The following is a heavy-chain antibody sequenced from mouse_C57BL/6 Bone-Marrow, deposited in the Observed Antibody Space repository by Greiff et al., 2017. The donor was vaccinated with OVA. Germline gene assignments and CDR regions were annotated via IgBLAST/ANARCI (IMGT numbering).Heavy chain of an antibody. CDR2: IDPENGDT. J-gene: IGHJ3*01. Sequence: SGAELVRPGASVKLSCTASGFNIKDDYMHWVKQRPEQGLEWIGWIDPENGDTEYASKFQGKATITADTSSNTAYLQLSSLTSEDTAVYYCTINWAWFAYWGQGTLVTVSA. D-gene: IGHD4-1*01. CDR3: TINWAWFAY. CDR1: GFNIKDDY. V-gene: IGHV14-4*01.